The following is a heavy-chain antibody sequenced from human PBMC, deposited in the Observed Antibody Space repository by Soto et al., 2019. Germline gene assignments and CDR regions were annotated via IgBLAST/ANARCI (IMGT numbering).Heavy chain of an antibody. CDR2: IYYSGST. Sequence: QVQLQESGPGLVKPSQTLSLTCTVSGGSISSGDYYWSWIRQPPGKGLEWSGYIYYSGSTYYNPSVKSRVTISVDTSKSQFSLKLRSVTAADTAVYYCARDKAAAGKGDFDYWGQGTLVTVSS. J-gene: IGHJ4*02. D-gene: IGHD6-13*01. V-gene: IGHV4-30-4*01. CDR1: GGSISSGDYY. CDR3: ARDKAAAGKGDFDY.